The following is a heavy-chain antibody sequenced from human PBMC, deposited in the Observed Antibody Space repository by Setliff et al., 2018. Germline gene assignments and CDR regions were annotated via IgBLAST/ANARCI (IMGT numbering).Heavy chain of an antibody. CDR3: ARVAGADEGFDY. D-gene: IGHD2-8*02. CDR2: IGPAGNT. V-gene: IGHV3-13*01. J-gene: IGHJ4*02. Sequence: GSLRLSCAASGFIFSSYDMHWVRQSTGKGLEWVSSIGPAGNTYYAGSVKGRFTISRENAKNSLYLQMNSLRAGDTAVYYCARVAGADEGFDYWGQGTLVTVSS. CDR1: GFIFSSYD.